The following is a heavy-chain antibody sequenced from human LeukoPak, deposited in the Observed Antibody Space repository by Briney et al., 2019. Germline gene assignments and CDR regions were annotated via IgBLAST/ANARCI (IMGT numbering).Heavy chain of an antibody. V-gene: IGHV1-8*01. CDR3: ARGWGSCTGGSCSRPGDY. D-gene: IGHD2-15*01. Sequence: APVKVSCKASGYTFTNYDVNWVRQATGQGLQWMGWLNPKTGYTAYAQKFLGRVTMTRDTSENTVYMELSSLRSEDTAVYFCARGWGSCTGGSCSRPGDYWGQGTLVTVFS. CDR2: LNPKTGYT. J-gene: IGHJ4*02. CDR1: GYTFTNYD.